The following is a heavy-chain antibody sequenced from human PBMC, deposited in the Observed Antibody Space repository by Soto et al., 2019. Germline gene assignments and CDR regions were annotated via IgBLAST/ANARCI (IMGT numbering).Heavy chain of an antibody. J-gene: IGHJ4*02. CDR1: GSSISPYY. CDR2: IYYSGST. D-gene: IGHD4-17*01. Sequence: SETLSLTCSVSGSSISPYYWGWIRQSPGKGLEWIGNIYYSGSTKYNPSLRSRVTISVDTTNIQFSLRLRSVTAADTAVYFCVRVGGYYGDYPNFDYWGQGTPVTVSS. V-gene: IGHV4-59*12. CDR3: VRVGGYYGDYPNFDY.